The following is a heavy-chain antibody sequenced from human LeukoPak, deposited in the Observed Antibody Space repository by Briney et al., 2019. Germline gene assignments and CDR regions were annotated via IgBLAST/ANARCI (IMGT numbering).Heavy chain of an antibody. D-gene: IGHD3-22*01. CDR3: AKGSYYDSSGSFYFDY. V-gene: IGHV3-23*01. CDR2: ISGSGDNT. J-gene: IGHJ4*02. CDR1: GFTFGDYA. Sequence: GGSLRLSCTASGFTFGDYAMSWFRQAPGKGLEWVSGISGSGDNTYYADSVKGRFTISRDNSKNTLHVQVNSLGTEDTAAYYCAKGSYYDSSGSFYFDYWGQGTLVTVSS.